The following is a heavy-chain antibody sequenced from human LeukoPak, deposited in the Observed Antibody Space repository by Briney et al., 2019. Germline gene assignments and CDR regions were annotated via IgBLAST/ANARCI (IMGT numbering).Heavy chain of an antibody. J-gene: IGHJ4*02. CDR3: VRLPDY. CDR2: IYYSGST. D-gene: IGHD4-17*01. Sequence: PSETLSLTCTVSGGSISSGGYYWSWIRQHPGKGLEWIGYIYYSGSTYYNPSLKSRVTISVDTSKNQFSLKLRAVTGPDPAVFFCVRLPDYWGQGTLVTVSS. V-gene: IGHV4-31*03. CDR1: GGSISSGGYY.